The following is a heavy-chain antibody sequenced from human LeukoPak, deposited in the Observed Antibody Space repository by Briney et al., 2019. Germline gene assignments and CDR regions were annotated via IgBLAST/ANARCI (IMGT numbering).Heavy chain of an antibody. D-gene: IGHD3-22*01. V-gene: IGHV3-21*04. J-gene: IGHJ4*02. CDR2: ISSSSSYI. Sequence: PGGSLRLSCAASGFTFSSYSMNWVRQAPGKGLEWVSSISSSSSYIYYADSVKGRFTISRDNAKNSLYLQMNSLRAEDTALYYCARGTSSIYYDSYDYWGQGTLVTVSS. CDR3: ARGTSSIYYDSYDY. CDR1: GFTFSSYS.